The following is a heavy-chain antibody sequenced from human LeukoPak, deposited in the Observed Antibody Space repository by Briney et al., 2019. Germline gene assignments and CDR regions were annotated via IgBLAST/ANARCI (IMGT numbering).Heavy chain of an antibody. V-gene: IGHV1-69*04. CDR2: IIPILGIA. CDR3: ARGRLGYGDYHDAFGI. Sequence: SVKVSCKASGGTFSSYAISWVRLAPGQGLEWMGRIIPILGIANYAQKFQGRVTITADKSTSTAYMELSSLRSEDTAVYYCARGRLGYGDYHDAFGIWGQGTMVTVSS. J-gene: IGHJ3*02. D-gene: IGHD4-17*01. CDR1: GGTFSSYA.